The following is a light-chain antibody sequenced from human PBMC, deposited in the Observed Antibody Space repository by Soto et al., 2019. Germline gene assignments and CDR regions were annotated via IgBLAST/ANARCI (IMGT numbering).Light chain of an antibody. Sequence: EVVLTQSPATLSFSPGERATLSCRASQNVNSYLDWYQQKPGQAPRLLIYGASNRATGIPARFSGSGFGTDFTLTISSLEPEDFAVYYCQQRGNWPPITFGQGTRLEIK. V-gene: IGKV3-11*01. CDR2: GAS. J-gene: IGKJ5*01. CDR3: QQRGNWPPIT. CDR1: QNVNSY.